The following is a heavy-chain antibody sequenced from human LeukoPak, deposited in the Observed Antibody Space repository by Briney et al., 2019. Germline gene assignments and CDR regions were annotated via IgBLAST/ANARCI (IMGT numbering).Heavy chain of an antibody. CDR3: GGNNFYHFQY. Sequence: PSETLSLTCTVSGDSVSNSPYYWGWVRQPPGKGLEWIGAISCGGTTYSSPSLKSRVTMDLDKSRNRFSLKLTSVTAADTAVYYCGGNNFYHFQYWGQGALVTVSS. CDR2: ISCGGTT. D-gene: IGHD5-24*01. V-gene: IGHV4-39*01. J-gene: IGHJ4*02. CDR1: GDSVSNSPYY.